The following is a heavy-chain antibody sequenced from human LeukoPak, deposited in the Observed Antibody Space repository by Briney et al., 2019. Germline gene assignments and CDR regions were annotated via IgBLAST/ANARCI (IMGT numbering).Heavy chain of an antibody. CDR3: AKDYRTFGLLDS. J-gene: IGHJ4*02. CDR1: GFSFSDYC. CDR2: ISNGASTI. Sequence: GGSLRLSCAASGFSFSDYCMGWIRQAPGKGLEWVTYISNGASTIYYVDSVKGRFTISRDNAKNSLYLQMNSLRAEDTGVYYCAKDYRTFGLLDSWGQGALVTVSS. V-gene: IGHV3-11*01. D-gene: IGHD3-10*01.